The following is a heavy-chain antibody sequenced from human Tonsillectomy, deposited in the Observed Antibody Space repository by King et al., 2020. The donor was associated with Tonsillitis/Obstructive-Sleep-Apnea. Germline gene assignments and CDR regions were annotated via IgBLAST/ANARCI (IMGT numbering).Heavy chain of an antibody. CDR3: ARRITIFGVAGGMDV. Sequence: YWSWIRQPPGKGLEWIVYIYYSGSTNYNPSLKSRVTISVDTSKNQFSLKLSSVTAADTAVYYCARRITIFGVAGGMDVWGQGTTVTVSS. J-gene: IGHJ6*02. CDR2: IYYSGST. D-gene: IGHD3-3*01. CDR1: Y. V-gene: IGHV4-61*07.